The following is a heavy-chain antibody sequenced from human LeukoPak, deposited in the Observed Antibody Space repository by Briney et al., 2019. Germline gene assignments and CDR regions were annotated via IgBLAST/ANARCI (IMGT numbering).Heavy chain of an antibody. CDR2: ISSDGSNK. V-gene: IGHV3-30*03. CDR1: RFTFNTFG. J-gene: IGHJ4*02. CDR3: RAATKYRDYYYDY. Sequence: EGSLRLSCAASRFTFNTFGMHWVRQAPGKGLEWVAVISSDGSNKYYADSVKGRFTISRDNSKDTLYLQMSSLAIEDTAVYYCRAATKYRDYYYDYWGQGTLVTVSS. D-gene: IGHD2-21*02.